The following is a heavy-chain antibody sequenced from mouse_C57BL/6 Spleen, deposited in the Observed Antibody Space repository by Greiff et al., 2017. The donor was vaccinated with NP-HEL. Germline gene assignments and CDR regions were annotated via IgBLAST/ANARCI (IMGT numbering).Heavy chain of an antibody. CDR2: IDPNSGGT. J-gene: IGHJ4*01. CDR3: ARPTTVERGYAMDY. Sequence: QVQLKQPGAELVKPGASVKLSCKASGYTFTSYWMHWVKQRPGRGLEWIGRIDPNSGGTKYNEKFKSKATLTVDKPSSTAYMQLSSLTSEDSAVYYCARPTTVERGYAMDYWGQGTSVTVSS. D-gene: IGHD1-1*01. CDR1: GYTFTSYW. V-gene: IGHV1-72*01.